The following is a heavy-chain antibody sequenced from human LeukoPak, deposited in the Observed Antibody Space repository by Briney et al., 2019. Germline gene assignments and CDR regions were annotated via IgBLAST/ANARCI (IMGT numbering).Heavy chain of an antibody. CDR1: GFSFSSYW. Sequence: GGSLRLSCAASGFSFSSYWMSWVRQAPGKGLEWVSSISTSSSYIYYADSVKGRFTISRNNPKNSLYLQMNSLRAEDTAVYYCARNRGDPSYFDYWGQGTLVTVSS. D-gene: IGHD4-17*01. CDR2: ISTSSSYI. J-gene: IGHJ4*02. CDR3: ARNRGDPSYFDY. V-gene: IGHV3-21*01.